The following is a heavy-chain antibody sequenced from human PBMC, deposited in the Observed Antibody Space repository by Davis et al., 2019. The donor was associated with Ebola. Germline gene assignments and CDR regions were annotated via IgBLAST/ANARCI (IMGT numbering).Heavy chain of an antibody. CDR1: GYTFTTYY. CDR3: ERGRGHHESSGGDY. Sequence: AASVKVSCKASGYTFTTYYIHWVRQAPGQGLEWMGIINPSVGSTTYAQKFQGRVTMTRDTSTGTVYMELNSLSSEDTALYYCERGRGHHESSGGDYRGQGTLVTVSS. D-gene: IGHD3-22*01. V-gene: IGHV1-46*01. J-gene: IGHJ4*02. CDR2: INPSVGST.